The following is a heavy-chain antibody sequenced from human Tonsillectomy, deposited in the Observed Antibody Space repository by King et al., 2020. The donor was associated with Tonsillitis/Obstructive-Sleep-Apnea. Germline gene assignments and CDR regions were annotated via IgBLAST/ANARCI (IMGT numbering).Heavy chain of an antibody. CDR3: ARIYYYASWSYYATVHYYMDV. D-gene: IGHD3-10*01. V-gene: IGHV4-34*01. CDR2: VNHRGIT. J-gene: IGHJ6*03. CDR1: GGSFSSYY. Sequence: VQLQQWGAGLLKPSETLSLTCTVYGGSFSSYYWCWIRQTTGKELEWIGHVNHRGITNHNESLKSRVTISRDTSKTQFYLRLSSVTAADTAVYYCARIYYYASWSYYATVHYYMDVWGKGTTVTVSS.